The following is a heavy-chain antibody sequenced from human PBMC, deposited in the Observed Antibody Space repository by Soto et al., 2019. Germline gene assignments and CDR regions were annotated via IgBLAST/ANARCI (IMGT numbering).Heavy chain of an antibody. Sequence: GGSLRLSCAASGCTFSPYAMSWVRRAPGQGLEWVSAISGSPSSTDYADSVKGRFTLSRENDKKTLVLRLYILRAEDKAIYYCSKDGCERSCNLYYFDSWGQGIPVTVSS. D-gene: IGHD5-12*01. CDR1: GCTFSPYA. J-gene: IGHJ4*02. V-gene: IGHV3-23*01. CDR2: ISGSPSST. CDR3: SKDGCERSCNLYYFDS.